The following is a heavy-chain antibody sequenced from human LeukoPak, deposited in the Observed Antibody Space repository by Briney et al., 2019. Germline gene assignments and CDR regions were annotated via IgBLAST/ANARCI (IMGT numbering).Heavy chain of an antibody. D-gene: IGHD5-12*01. J-gene: IGHJ4*02. CDR1: GYNFTKYW. V-gene: IGHV5-51*01. CDR3: ARLGYSGYPSGEFDY. CDR2: IYPGDSDS. Sequence: GESLKISCKGSGYNFTKYWIGWVRQMPGKGLEWMGIIYPGDSDSRYSPSFQGQVTISADKSVTTAYLQWSSLRASDTAIYYCARLGYSGYPSGEFDYWGQGTQVTVSS.